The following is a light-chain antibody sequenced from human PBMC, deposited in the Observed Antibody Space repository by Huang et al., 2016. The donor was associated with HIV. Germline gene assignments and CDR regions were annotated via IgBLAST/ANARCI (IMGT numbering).Light chain of an antibody. Sequence: DIEMTQSPSSLSASVGDRVTVTCRASQGISNYFACFQQKPGKAPKSLIQSASSLQSGVPARCSGSGSGTDFTLTISGLQPDDSATYYCHQYYSFPYTFGQGTKLEIK. V-gene: IGKV1-16*01. CDR1: QGISNY. CDR3: HQYYSFPYT. CDR2: SAS. J-gene: IGKJ2*01.